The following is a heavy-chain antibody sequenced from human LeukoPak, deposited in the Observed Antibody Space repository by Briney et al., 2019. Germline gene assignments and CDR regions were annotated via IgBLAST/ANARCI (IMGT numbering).Heavy chain of an antibody. CDR3: ARRVTVIYYMDL. CDR1: DVSFSGYY. D-gene: IGHD3-22*01. Sequence: SETLSLTCAVYDVSFSGYYWTWIRQFPGRGLEWIGEINDSGGTNYNPSLKSRVTMSVDTSKNQFSLMLTSVTAADTAVYYCARRVTVIYYMDLWGKGTTVTVSS. CDR2: INDSGGT. V-gene: IGHV4-34*01. J-gene: IGHJ6*03.